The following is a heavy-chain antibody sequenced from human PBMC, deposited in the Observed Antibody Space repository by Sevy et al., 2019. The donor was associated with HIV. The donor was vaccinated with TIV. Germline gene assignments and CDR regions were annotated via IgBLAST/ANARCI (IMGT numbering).Heavy chain of an antibody. V-gene: IGHV4-39*01. Sequence: SETLSLTCTVSGGSISSSSYYWGWIRQPPGKGLEWIGSIYYSGSTYYNPSLKSRVTISVDTSKNQFSLKLSSVTAADTAVYYCARRIGPYYYDSSGYYFDYWGQRTLVTVSS. D-gene: IGHD3-22*01. CDR1: GGSISSSSYY. J-gene: IGHJ4*02. CDR3: ARRIGPYYYDSSGYYFDY. CDR2: IYYSGST.